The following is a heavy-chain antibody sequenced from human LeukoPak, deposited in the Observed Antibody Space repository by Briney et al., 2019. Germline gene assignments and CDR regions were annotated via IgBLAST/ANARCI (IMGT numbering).Heavy chain of an antibody. Sequence: PSQTLSLTCTVSGGSISSGDYYWSWIRQPPGKGLEWIGYIYYSGSTYYNPSLKSRVTISVHTSKNQFSLKLSSVTAADTAVYYCAIQRGDTAMVTPYYYYGMDVWGQGTTVTVSS. J-gene: IGHJ6*02. V-gene: IGHV4-30-4*01. D-gene: IGHD5-18*01. CDR2: IYYSGST. CDR3: AIQRGDTAMVTPYYYYGMDV. CDR1: GGSISSGDYY.